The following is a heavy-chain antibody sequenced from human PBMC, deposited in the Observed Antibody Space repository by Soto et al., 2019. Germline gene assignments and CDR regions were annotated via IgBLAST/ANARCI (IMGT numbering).Heavy chain of an antibody. CDR3: ARDLEGDWWGDDYGDLAHLYGMDV. V-gene: IGHV4-59*01. CDR1: GGSISSYY. CDR2: IYYSGST. Sequence: QVQLQESGPGLVKPSETLSLTCTVSGGSISSYYWSWIRQPPGKGLEWVGYIYYSGSTNYNPSLKSRVTISVDTSKNQFSLKLSSVTAADTAVYYCARDLEGDWWGDDYGDLAHLYGMDVWGQGTTVTVSS. D-gene: IGHD4-17*01. J-gene: IGHJ6*02.